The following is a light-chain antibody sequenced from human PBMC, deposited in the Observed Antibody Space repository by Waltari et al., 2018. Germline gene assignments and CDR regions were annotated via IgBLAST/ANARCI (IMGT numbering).Light chain of an antibody. CDR3: QQYGSSSIT. CDR2: GAS. Sequence: DIVLTQSPGTLSLSPGARATLSCRASQSVSSSYLAWYQQKPGQAPRLLIYGASSRATGIPDRFSGSGSGTDFTLTISRLEPEDFAVYYCQQYGSSSITFGQGTRLEIK. J-gene: IGKJ5*01. CDR1: QSVSSSY. V-gene: IGKV3-20*01.